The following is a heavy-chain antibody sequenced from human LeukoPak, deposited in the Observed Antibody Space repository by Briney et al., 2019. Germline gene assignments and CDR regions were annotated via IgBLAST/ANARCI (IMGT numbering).Heavy chain of an antibody. CDR1: GFTFSSYA. CDR3: AKDGYYDFWSGYYDRLDY. V-gene: IGHV3-23*01. Sequence: GGSLRLSCAASGFTFSSYAMSWVRQAPGKGLEWVSAISGSGGSTYYADSVKGRFTISRDNSKNTLYLQMNSLRAEDTAVYYCAKDGYYDFWSGYYDRLDYWGQGTLVTVSS. J-gene: IGHJ4*02. D-gene: IGHD3-3*01. CDR2: ISGSGGST.